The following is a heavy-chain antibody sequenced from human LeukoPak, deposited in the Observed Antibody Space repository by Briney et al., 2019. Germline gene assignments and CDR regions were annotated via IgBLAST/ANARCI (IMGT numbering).Heavy chain of an antibody. CDR3: AKDPKWVRGVIIRDYYYYMDV. V-gene: IGHV3-30*02. J-gene: IGHJ6*03. Sequence: GESLKISCAASGFTFSSYGMHWVRQAPGKGLEWVAFIRYDGSYKYYADSVKGRFTISRDNSKNTLYLQMNSLRAEDTAVYYCAKDPKWVRGVIIRDYYYYMDVWGKGTTVTVSS. CDR1: GFTFSSYG. CDR2: IRYDGSYK. D-gene: IGHD3-10*01.